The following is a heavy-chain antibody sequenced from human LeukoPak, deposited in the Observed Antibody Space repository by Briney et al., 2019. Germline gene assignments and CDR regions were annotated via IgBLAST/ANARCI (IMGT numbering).Heavy chain of an antibody. CDR1: GGPISSSSYY. J-gene: IGHJ5*02. V-gene: IGHV4-39*07. CDR2: IYYSGST. D-gene: IGHD3-3*01. CDR3: AREGITIFGVGTYNWFAP. Sequence: SETLSLPCTVSGGPISSSSYYWGWIRRPPGEGLGWIGSIYYSGSTYYNPSRKSRVTISIDTYKHQFSLKLSSVTAADTAVYFCAREGITIFGVGTYNWFAPGGQGTLVTVSS.